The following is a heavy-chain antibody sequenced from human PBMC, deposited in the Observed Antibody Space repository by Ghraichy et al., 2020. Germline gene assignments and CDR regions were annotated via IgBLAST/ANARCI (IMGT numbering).Heavy chain of an antibody. D-gene: IGHD5-12*01. V-gene: IGHV4-61*01. CDR2: IRYSGST. J-gene: IGHJ4*02. CDR3: ARTGGGYGYPDY. CDR1: GGSVSSDFYY. Sequence: SETLSLTCTVSGGSVSSDFYYWSWTRQPPGKGLEWIGYIRYSGSTNYNPSLKSRATISLDTSKNQFSLKLSSVNAADTALYYCARTGGGYGYPDYWGQGTLVTVSS.